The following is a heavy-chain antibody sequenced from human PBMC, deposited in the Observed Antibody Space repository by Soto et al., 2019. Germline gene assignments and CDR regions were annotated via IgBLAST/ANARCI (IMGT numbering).Heavy chain of an antibody. CDR2: AYHSGST. CDR1: GGFTSTNNW. Sequence: PSETLSLTCSVSGGFTSTNNWWSWVRQPPGKGLEWIGDAYHSGSTEYNPSLKSRVSISVDKSKNQISLKLTSATAADTAVYYCARSPPSSYYGGSGTFDYWGQGTLVT. CDR3: ARSPPSSYYGGSGTFDY. J-gene: IGHJ4*02. D-gene: IGHD3-10*01. V-gene: IGHV4-4*02.